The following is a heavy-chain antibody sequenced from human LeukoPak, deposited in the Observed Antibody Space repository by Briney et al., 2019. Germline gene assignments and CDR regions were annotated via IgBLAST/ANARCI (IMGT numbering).Heavy chain of an antibody. J-gene: IGHJ6*02. CDR2: IYHSGST. Sequence: SETLSLTCAVSGGSISSSNWWSWVRQPPGKGLEWIGEIYHSGSTNYNPSLKSRVTISVDKSKNQFSLKLSSVTAADTAVYCCARYGFGELDYYYYGMDVWGQGTTVTVSS. V-gene: IGHV4-4*01. D-gene: IGHD3-10*01. CDR1: GGSISSSNW. CDR3: ARYGFGELDYYYYGMDV.